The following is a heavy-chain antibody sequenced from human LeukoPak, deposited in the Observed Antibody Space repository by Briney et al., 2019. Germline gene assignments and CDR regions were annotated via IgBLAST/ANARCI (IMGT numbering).Heavy chain of an antibody. Sequence: ASVKVSCKASGYTFTIYYMHWVRQARGQGLEWMGIINPSGGSTSYAQKFQGRVTMTRDTSTSTVYMELSSLRSEDTAVYYCAREDYVVGSWFDPWGQGSLVSVSS. J-gene: IGHJ5*02. D-gene: IGHD4-17*01. CDR1: GYTFTIYY. CDR3: AREDYVVGSWFDP. CDR2: INPSGGST. V-gene: IGHV1-46*01.